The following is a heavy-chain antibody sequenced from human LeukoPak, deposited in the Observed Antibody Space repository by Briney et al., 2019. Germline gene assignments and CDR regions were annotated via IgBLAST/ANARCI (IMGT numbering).Heavy chain of an antibody. D-gene: IGHD3-22*01. CDR2: ISYDGRNK. J-gene: IGHJ4*02. Sequence: GGSLRLSCAASGFTFSSYGMHWVRQAPGKGLEWVAVISYDGRNKYYADSVKGGFTISRDNSKDTVDLQMNSLRAEDTAVYSCAKDHAQRLYYDSSGSHFDYWGQGTLVTVSS. CDR1: GFTFSSYG. CDR3: AKDHAQRLYYDSSGSHFDY. V-gene: IGHV3-30*18.